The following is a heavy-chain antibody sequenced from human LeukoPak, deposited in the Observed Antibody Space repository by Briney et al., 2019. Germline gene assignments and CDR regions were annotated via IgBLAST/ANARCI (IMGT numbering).Heavy chain of an antibody. CDR1: GGSISSYY. D-gene: IGHD6-13*01. Sequence: SETLSLTCTVSGGSISSYYWSWIRQPPGRGLEWIGYIYYSGSTNYNPSLKSRVTISVDTSKNQFSLKLTSVTAADTAIYYCARARGSWYYFDYWGQGTLVTVSS. J-gene: IGHJ4*02. CDR3: ARARGSWYYFDY. CDR2: IYYSGST. V-gene: IGHV4-59*01.